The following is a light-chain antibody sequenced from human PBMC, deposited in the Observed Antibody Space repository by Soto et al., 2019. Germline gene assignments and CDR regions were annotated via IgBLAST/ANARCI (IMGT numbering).Light chain of an antibody. CDR3: SSYTSSSTL. CDR2: AVT. J-gene: IGLJ1*01. Sequence: QSALTQPSSVSGSPGQSIAISCTGTSSDVGGYNYVSWYQQHPGKAPKLMIYAVTDRPSGVSGRFSGSKSGNTASLTISGLQAEDEADYYCSSYTSSSTLFGTGTKVTVL. CDR1: SSDVGGYNY. V-gene: IGLV2-14*01.